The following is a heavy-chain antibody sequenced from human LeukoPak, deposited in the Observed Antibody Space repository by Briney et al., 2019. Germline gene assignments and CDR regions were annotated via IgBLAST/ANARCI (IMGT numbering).Heavy chain of an antibody. CDR2: IYHSGRT. J-gene: IGHJ4*02. D-gene: IGHD1-26*01. Sequence: SETLSLTCTVSGYSISSGYYWGWIRQPPGKGLEWIGSIYHSGRTFYNPSLKSRVTISVDTSKNQFSLKLSSVTAADTAVYYCARGGRGYSSDYWGQGILVTVSS. CDR1: GYSISSGYY. V-gene: IGHV4-38-2*02. CDR3: ARGGRGYSSDY.